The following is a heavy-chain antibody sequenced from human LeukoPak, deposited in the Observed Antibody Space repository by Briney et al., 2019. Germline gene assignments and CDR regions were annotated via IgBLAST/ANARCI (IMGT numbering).Heavy chain of an antibody. CDR2: ISSSSSYI. V-gene: IGHV3-21*01. J-gene: IGHJ4*02. CDR3: ASTGSYDFWSGYYIDY. D-gene: IGHD3-3*01. CDR1: GFTFSSYS. Sequence: GGSLRLSCAASGFTFSSYSMTWVRQAPGKGLEWVSSISSSSSYIYYADSVKGRFTISRDNAKNSLYLQMNSLRAEDTAVYYCASTGSYDFWSGYYIDYWGQGTLVTVSS.